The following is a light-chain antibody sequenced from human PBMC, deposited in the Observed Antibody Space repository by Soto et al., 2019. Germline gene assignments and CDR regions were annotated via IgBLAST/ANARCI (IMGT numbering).Light chain of an antibody. V-gene: IGLV2-14*03. CDR2: DVS. Sequence: QSALTQPASVSGSPGQSIAISCTGTSSDVGGYNSVSWYQHLPGKAPKLMIYDVSYRPSGVSDRFSGSKSGNSASLTISGLQAEDEADYYCSSHTSSITLVFGTGSKVTVL. CDR1: SSDVGGYNS. J-gene: IGLJ1*01. CDR3: SSHTSSITLV.